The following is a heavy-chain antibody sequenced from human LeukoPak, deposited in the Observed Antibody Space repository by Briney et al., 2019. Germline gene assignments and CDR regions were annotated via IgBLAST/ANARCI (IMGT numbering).Heavy chain of an antibody. V-gene: IGHV4-59*01. CDR2: IYYSGST. J-gene: IGHJ4*02. CDR3: ARGWAYFDY. D-gene: IGHD1-26*01. Sequence: SQTLSLTCTVSGGSISSDYWSWIRQPPGKGLEWIGYIYYSGSTNHDPSLKSRDTISLDTSKNQFCLKLTSVTAADTAVYYCARGWAYFDYWGQGALVTVSS. CDR1: GGSISSDY.